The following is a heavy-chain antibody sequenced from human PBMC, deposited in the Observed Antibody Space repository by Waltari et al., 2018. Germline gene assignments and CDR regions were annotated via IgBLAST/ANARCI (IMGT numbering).Heavy chain of an antibody. CDR1: GFTFSSYW. CDR3: ARDGHDFYYYMDV. Sequence: EVQLVESGGGLVQPGGSLRLSCAASGFTFSSYWMSWVRQAPGKGLEWVANIKQDGSGKYYVDSVKGRFTISRDNAKNSLYLQMNSLRAEDTAVYYCARDGHDFYYYMDVWGKGTTVTVSS. J-gene: IGHJ6*03. V-gene: IGHV3-7*01. CDR2: IKQDGSGK. D-gene: IGHD3-16*01.